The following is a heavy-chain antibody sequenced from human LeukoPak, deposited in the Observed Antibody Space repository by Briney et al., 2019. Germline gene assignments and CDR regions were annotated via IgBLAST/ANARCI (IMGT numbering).Heavy chain of an antibody. J-gene: IGHJ4*02. Sequence: GGSLRLSCAASGFTFSNAWMGGVRQTPWKGLEWVGRIKSKTDGRTTDYAASVKGRFTISSDDTKNTLYLHMNILKTEDTAVYYCTTGIWTGYYFDYWAQGTLVTVSS. CDR1: GFTFSNAW. D-gene: IGHD3/OR15-3a*01. CDR3: TTGIWTGYYFDY. V-gene: IGHV3-15*01. CDR2: IKSKTDGRTT.